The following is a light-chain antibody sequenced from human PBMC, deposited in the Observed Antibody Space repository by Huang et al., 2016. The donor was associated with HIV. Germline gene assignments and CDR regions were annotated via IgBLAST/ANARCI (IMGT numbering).Light chain of an antibody. CDR2: GAS. J-gene: IGKJ4*01. Sequence: EIVLTQSPGTLSLSPGERATLSCRASPSLGSSSLAWYQQKAGQATRLLMYGASSRATGIPDRFRGSGSGTDFTLSISRLEPEDFAVYYCQQYDSSPVTFGGGTKVEIK. CDR1: PSLGSSS. V-gene: IGKV3-20*01. CDR3: QQYDSSPVT.